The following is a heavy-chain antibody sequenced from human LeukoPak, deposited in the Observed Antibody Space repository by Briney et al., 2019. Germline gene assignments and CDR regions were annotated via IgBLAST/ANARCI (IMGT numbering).Heavy chain of an antibody. Sequence: GGSLRLSCTTSGFTFGDYAMSWVRQAPGKGLEWVGFIRNKAYGGTTQFAASVKGRFTISRDDSKSIAYPQMNSLKTEDTAVYYCTRGRDGYSLNYYYYMDVWGKGTTVTVSS. CDR2: IRNKAYGGTT. V-gene: IGHV3-49*04. D-gene: IGHD5-24*01. CDR1: GFTFGDYA. J-gene: IGHJ6*03. CDR3: TRGRDGYSLNYYYYMDV.